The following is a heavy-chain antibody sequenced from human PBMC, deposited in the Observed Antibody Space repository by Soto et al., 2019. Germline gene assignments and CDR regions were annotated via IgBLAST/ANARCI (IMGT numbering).Heavy chain of an antibody. CDR3: AREYCSGGSCYCVDY. CDR1: GYTFTSYG. CDR2: ISAYNGNT. Sequence: VASVKVSCKASGYTFTSYGISWVRQAPGQGLEWMGWISAYNGNTNYAQKLQGRVTMTTDTSTSTAYMELRSLRSDDTAVYYCAREYCSGGSCYCVDYWGQGTLVTVSS. D-gene: IGHD2-15*01. J-gene: IGHJ4*02. V-gene: IGHV1-18*01.